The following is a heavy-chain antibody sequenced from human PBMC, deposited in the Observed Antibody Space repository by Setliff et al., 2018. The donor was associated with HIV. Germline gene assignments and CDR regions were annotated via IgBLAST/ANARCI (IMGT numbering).Heavy chain of an antibody. V-gene: IGHV3-20*04. J-gene: IGHJ4*02. Sequence: GGSLRLSCVVSGCTFDDHGMIWVRQGPGKGLEWVAGISWNGGRIGYIDSVKGRFTISRDDATNSLYLQMNRLRAEATAVYYCARDLVRVSAHQDDYWGQGTLVTVSS. CDR1: GCTFDDHG. D-gene: IGHD2-2*01. CDR3: ARDLVRVSAHQDDY. CDR2: ISWNGGRI.